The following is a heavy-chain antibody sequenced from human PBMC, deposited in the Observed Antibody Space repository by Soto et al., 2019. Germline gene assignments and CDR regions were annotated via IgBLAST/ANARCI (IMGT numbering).Heavy chain of an antibody. V-gene: IGHV1-69*06. CDR3: AREGRGKKAGYNGLVSLGY. Sequence: QVQLVQSGAEVKTPGSSLKVSCKVSGSRFSNYVISWVRQAPGHGLEWLGRIIPIFNSTKYAQNFQGRVNITADNSTSTASLELSSLRSDDTAVYYCAREGRGKKAGYNGLVSLGYWGQGTLVTVSS. J-gene: IGHJ4*02. CDR1: GSRFSNYV. CDR2: IIPIFNST. D-gene: IGHD2-2*02.